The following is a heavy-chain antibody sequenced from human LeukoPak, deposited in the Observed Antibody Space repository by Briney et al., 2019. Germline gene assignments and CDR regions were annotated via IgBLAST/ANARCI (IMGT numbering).Heavy chain of an antibody. Sequence: SETLSLTCAVYGGSFSGYYWSWIRQPPGKGLEWIGEINHSGSTNYNPSLKSRVTISVDTSKNQFSLKLSSVTAADTAVYYCAREGWAGDLFLYYYGMDVWGQGTAVTVSS. CDR2: INHSGST. CDR1: GGSFSGYY. CDR3: AREGWAGDLFLYYYGMDV. J-gene: IGHJ6*02. V-gene: IGHV4-34*01. D-gene: IGHD2-21*01.